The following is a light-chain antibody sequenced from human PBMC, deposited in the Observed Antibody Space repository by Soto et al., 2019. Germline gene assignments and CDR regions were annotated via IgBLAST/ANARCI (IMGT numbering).Light chain of an antibody. CDR1: NSDVGGYNY. CDR3: SSYAGTHIV. CDR2: DVS. Sequence: QSVLTQPPSASGSPGQSVTISCTGTNSDVGGYNYVSWYQQHPGKAPKLMIYDVSKRPSGVPDRFSGSKSGNTASLTVSGLQAEDEADYYCSSYAGTHIVFGTGTKVTVL. V-gene: IGLV2-8*01. J-gene: IGLJ1*01.